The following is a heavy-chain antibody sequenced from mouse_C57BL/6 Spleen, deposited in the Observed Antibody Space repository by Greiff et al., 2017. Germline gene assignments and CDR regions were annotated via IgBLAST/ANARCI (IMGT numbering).Heavy chain of an antibody. CDR1: GFTFSDYY. CDR3: ARAAMGYDYPYAMDY. D-gene: IGHD2-4*01. CDR2: INYDGSST. Sequence: EVQVVESEGGLVQPGSSMKLSCTASGFTFSDYYMAWVRQVPEKGLEWVANINYDGSSTYYLDSLKSRFIISRDNAKNIRYLQMSSLKSEDTATYYCARAAMGYDYPYAMDYWGQGTSVTVSS. J-gene: IGHJ4*01. V-gene: IGHV5-16*01.